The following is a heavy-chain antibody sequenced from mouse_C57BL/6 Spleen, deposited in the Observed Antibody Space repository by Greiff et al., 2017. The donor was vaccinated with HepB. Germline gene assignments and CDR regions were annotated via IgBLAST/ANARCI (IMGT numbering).Heavy chain of an antibody. J-gene: IGHJ3*01. CDR2: ISDGGSYT. CDR1: GFTFSSYA. CDR3: ARDQFAY. V-gene: IGHV5-4*01. Sequence: EVQGVESGGGLVKPGGSLKLSCAASGFTFSSYAMSWVRQTPEKRLEWVATISDGGSYTYYPDNVKGRFTISRDNAKNNLYLQMSHLKSEDTAMYYCARDQFAYWGQGTLVTVSA.